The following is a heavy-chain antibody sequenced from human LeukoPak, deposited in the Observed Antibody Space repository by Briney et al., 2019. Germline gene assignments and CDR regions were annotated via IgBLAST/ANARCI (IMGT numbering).Heavy chain of an antibody. Sequence: GGSLRLSCAASGFTFSTYGMHWVRQAPGKGLEWVAVIWYDGSNKFYGDSVKGRFTISRDNSKNTLYLQMNSLRAEDTAVYYCARDEGFEVTGNLDSWGQGTLVTVSS. CDR3: ARDEGFEVTGNLDS. CDR1: GFTFSTYG. J-gene: IGHJ4*02. V-gene: IGHV3-33*01. D-gene: IGHD1-1*01. CDR2: IWYDGSNK.